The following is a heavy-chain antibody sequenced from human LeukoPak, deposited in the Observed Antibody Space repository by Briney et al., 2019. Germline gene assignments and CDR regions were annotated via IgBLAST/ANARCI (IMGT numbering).Heavy chain of an antibody. CDR3: AKDRRMMLSYYGMDV. D-gene: IGHD3-16*02. Sequence: PGGSLRLSCAASGFTFWSYGMHWVRQAPGKGLEWVAVISYDGRNENYADSGKGRITISRDNSKNTLYLQMNSLRAEDTAVYYCAKDRRMMLSYYGMDVWGQGTTVTVSS. CDR2: ISYDGRNE. V-gene: IGHV3-30*18. CDR1: GFTFWSYG. J-gene: IGHJ6*02.